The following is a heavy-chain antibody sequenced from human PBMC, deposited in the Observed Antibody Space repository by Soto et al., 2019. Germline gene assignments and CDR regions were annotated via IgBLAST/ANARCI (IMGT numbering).Heavy chain of an antibody. CDR2: IRSKAYGGTT. J-gene: IGHJ4*02. CDR3: TREGIRSQSGGSCYDY. Sequence: GGSLRLSCTASGFTFGDYAMSWFRQAPGKGLEWVGFIRSKAYGGTTEYAASVKGRFTISRDDSKSIAYLQMNSLKTEDTAVYYCTREGIRSQSGGSCYDYWGQGTLVTVSS. CDR1: GFTFGDYA. D-gene: IGHD2-15*01. V-gene: IGHV3-49*03.